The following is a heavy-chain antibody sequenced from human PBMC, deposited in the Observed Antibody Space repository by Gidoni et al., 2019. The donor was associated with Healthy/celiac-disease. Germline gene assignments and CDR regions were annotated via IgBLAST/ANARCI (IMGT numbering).Heavy chain of an antibody. Sequence: QLQLQESGPGLVKPSETLSLTCTVSGGSISSSSYYWGWIRQPPGKGLEWIGSIYYSGSTYYNTSLKSRVTISVDTSKNQFSLKLSSVTAADTAVYYCARDGPIFYYYGMDVWGQGTTVTVSS. CDR2: IYYSGST. J-gene: IGHJ6*02. CDR1: GGSISSSSYY. CDR3: ARDGPIFYYYGMDV. D-gene: IGHD2-21*01. V-gene: IGHV4-39*07.